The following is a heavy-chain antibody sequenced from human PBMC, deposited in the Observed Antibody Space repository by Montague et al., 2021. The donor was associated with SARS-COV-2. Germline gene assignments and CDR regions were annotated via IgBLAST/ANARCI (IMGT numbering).Heavy chain of an antibody. Sequence: SETLSLTCTVSGGSINSSSYYWGWIRQPPGKGLEWIGSIYYSGSTYYNPSLKSRVTISVDTSKNQFSLKLSSVTAADTAVYYCARTEIQVWSRRWFDPWGQGTLVTVSS. D-gene: IGHD5-18*01. V-gene: IGHV4-39*01. CDR1: GGSINSSSYY. J-gene: IGHJ5*02. CDR2: IYYSGST. CDR3: ARTEIQVWSRRWFDP.